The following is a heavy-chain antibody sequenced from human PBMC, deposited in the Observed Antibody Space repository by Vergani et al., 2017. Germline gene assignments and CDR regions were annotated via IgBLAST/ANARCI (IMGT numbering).Heavy chain of an antibody. CDR3: AKVPINDPYPGSYFDY. CDR2: ISGSGGST. CDR1: GFTFSSYA. D-gene: IGHD1-26*01. V-gene: IGHV3-23*04. J-gene: IGHJ4*02. Sequence: VQLVESGGGLVQPGGSLRLSCAASGFTFSSYAMSWVRQAPGKGLEWVSAISGSGGSTYYADSVKGRFTISRDNYKNTLYLQMNSLRAEDTAVYYCAKVPINDPYPGSYFDYWGQGTLVTVSS.